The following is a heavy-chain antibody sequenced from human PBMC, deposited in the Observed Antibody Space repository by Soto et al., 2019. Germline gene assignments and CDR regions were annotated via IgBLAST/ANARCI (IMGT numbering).Heavy chain of an antibody. Sequence: QVQLVESGGGVVQPGRSLRLSCAASGFSFSSYGMHWVRQAPGKGLEWVAVIWDDGSNKYYADSVKGRFTISRDNSKNSLYLQLNCLRDYDTDWDYCATDPNYYGSVNYWGIYWYFDLWGRGTLVTVSS. CDR1: GFSFSSYG. J-gene: IGHJ2*01. CDR2: IWDDGSNK. CDR3: ATDPNYYGSVNYWGIYWYFDL. V-gene: IGHV3-33*01. D-gene: IGHD3-10*01.